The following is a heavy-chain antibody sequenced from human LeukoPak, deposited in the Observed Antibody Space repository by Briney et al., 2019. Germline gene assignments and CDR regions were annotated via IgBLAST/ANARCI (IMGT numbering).Heavy chain of an antibody. CDR2: IYYSGST. CDR1: GGSISSSSYY. CDR3: ARPAYSSSWFGKSPAFDI. D-gene: IGHD6-13*01. Sequence: PSETLSLTCTVSGGSISSSSYYWGWIRQPPGKGLEWIGSIYYSGSTYYNPSLKSRVTISVDTSKNQFSLKLSSVTAADTAVYYCARPAYSSSWFGKSPAFDIWGQGTMVTVSS. V-gene: IGHV4-39*01. J-gene: IGHJ3*02.